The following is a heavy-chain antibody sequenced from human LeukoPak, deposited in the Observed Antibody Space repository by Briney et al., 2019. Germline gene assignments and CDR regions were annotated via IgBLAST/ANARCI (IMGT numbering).Heavy chain of an antibody. CDR3: AREDQTSRFDY. V-gene: IGHV1-2*02. J-gene: IGHJ4*02. CDR1: GYTFTGYY. Sequence: AAVKVSCKASGYTFTGYYMHWVRQAPGQELEWMGWINPNSGDTNYAQKFQGRVTLARDTPISTAYMELSRLRSDDTAVYYCAREDQTSRFDYWGQGTLVTVSS. CDR2: INPNSGDT.